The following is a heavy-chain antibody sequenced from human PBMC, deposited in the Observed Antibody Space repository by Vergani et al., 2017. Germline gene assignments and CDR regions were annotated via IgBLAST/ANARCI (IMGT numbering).Heavy chain of an antibody. CDR1: GYSFTSYW. V-gene: IGHV5-51*03. CDR3: ARQECWSTSFPGVPDY. Sequence: EVQLVQSGAEVKQPGESLKISCKGSGYSFTSYWIGWVRQMPGKSLEWTGVIYPGDSDPRYSPSFQGKVTISSDKSISTAYLQWSSLSASDTAMSYCARQECWSTSFPGVPDYWGQGTLVTVSS. CDR2: IYPGDSDP. D-gene: IGHD2-2*01. J-gene: IGHJ4*02.